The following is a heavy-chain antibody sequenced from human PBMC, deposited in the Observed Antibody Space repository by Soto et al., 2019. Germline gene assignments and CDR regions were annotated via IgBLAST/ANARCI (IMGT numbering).Heavy chain of an antibody. CDR2: IYHSGST. CDR1: GGSISSGGYS. CDR3: ARGTPTPFQH. J-gene: IGHJ1*01. D-gene: IGHD4-17*01. V-gene: IGHV4-30-2*05. Sequence: SETLSLTCAVSGGSISSGGYSCSWIRQPPGKGLEWIGYIYHSGSTYYNPSLKSRVTISVDTSKNQFSLKLSSVTAADTAVYYCARGTPTPFQHWGQGTLVTVSS.